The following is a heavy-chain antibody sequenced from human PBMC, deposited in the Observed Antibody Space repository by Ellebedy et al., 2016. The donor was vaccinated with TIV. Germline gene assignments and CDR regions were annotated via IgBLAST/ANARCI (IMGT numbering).Heavy chain of an antibody. J-gene: IGHJ4*02. CDR2: IFYDGNT. CDR3: ARQTAVSYDWEY. CDR1: GGSITSTGSY. Sequence: MPSETLSLTCIVSGGSITSTGSYWGWNRQPPGKGREWIGSIFYDGNTFYNPSLKSRVTISADTYKNQFSLNLSSVTAAYTSVYYCARQTAVSYDWEYWGQGTLVTVSS. D-gene: IGHD3-16*01. V-gene: IGHV4-39*01.